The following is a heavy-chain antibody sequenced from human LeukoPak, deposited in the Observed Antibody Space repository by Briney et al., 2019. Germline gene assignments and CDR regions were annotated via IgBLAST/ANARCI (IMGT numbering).Heavy chain of an antibody. CDR1: GFTFSSYA. D-gene: IGHD6-13*01. CDR3: AKDLMQQPMYYFDY. CDR2: ISGSGGST. J-gene: IGHJ4*02. V-gene: IGHV3-23*01. Sequence: GGSLRLSCAASGFTFSSYAMSWVRQAPGRGLEWVSAISGSGGSTYYADSVKGRFTISRDNSKNTLYLQMNSLRAEDTAVYYCAKDLMQQPMYYFDYWGQGTLVTVSS.